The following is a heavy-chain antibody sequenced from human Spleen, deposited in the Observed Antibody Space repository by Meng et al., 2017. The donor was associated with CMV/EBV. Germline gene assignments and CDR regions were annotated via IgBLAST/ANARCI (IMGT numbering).Heavy chain of an antibody. CDR1: GGAFCGYY. CDR2: NNNNGST. V-gene: IGHV4-34*01. J-gene: IGHJ5*02. D-gene: IGHD5-12*01. CDR3: ATLSFSGYDWGDWFDP. Sequence: QQLESGPGLGKSPTARLSPSCSYGGAFCGYYWGWCRRPPGKGLVWIGENNNNGSTNYNPSLKSRVTISVDTSKNHFSPKLSSVTAADTAVYYCATLSFSGYDWGDWFDPWGQGTLVTVSS.